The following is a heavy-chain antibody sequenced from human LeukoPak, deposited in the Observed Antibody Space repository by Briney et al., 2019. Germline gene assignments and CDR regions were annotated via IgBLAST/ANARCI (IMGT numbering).Heavy chain of an antibody. CDR2: INHSGST. Sequence: SETLSLTCAVYGGSFSGYYWSWIRQPPGRGLEWTGEINHSGSTNYNPSLKSRVTISVDTSKNQFSLKLSSVTAADTAVYYCARAPGMVRGVMGFGTKRYNWFDPWGQGTLVTVSS. J-gene: IGHJ5*02. D-gene: IGHD3-10*01. CDR1: GGSFSGYY. V-gene: IGHV4-34*01. CDR3: ARAPGMVRGVMGFGTKRYNWFDP.